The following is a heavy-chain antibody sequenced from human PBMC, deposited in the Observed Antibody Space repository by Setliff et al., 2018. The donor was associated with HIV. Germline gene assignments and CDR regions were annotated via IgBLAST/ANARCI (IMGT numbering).Heavy chain of an antibody. D-gene: IGHD5-12*01. CDR1: GGSITSGGHY. V-gene: IGHV4-31*02. J-gene: IGHJ5*01. CDR3: ARGGNSRAAWFDS. Sequence: SETLSLTCSVSGGSITSGGHYWSWIRHLPGTGLEWIGYIHYTGSNFYNPSLTDRLTLSVDTSDNQFSLKLTSVTAADTAVYYCARGGNSRAAWFDSWGQGTLVTVSS. CDR2: IHYTGSN.